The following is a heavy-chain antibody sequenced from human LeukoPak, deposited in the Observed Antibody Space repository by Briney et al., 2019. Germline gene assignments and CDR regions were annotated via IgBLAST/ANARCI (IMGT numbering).Heavy chain of an antibody. J-gene: IGHJ4*02. V-gene: IGHV4-34*01. D-gene: IGHD6-19*01. Sequence: SETLSLTCAVYGGSFSGYYWSWIRQPPGKGLEWIGEINHSGNTNHNPSLKSRVTISVDTSKNQFSLYPTSVTAAYTAVYYCARNSSESGFDYWGQGTLVTVSS. CDR3: ARNSSESGFDY. CDR2: INHSGNT. CDR1: GGSFSGYY.